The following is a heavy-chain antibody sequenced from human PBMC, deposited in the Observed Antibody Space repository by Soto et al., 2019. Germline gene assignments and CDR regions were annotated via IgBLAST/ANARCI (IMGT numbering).Heavy chain of an antibody. CDR2: IIPVFNTS. CDR3: ARVADSVTTVPDADVDL. Sequence: QVQLVQSGAEVKKPGSSVKVSCKASGGALGNSAISWVRQAPGQGLEWLGGIIPVFNTSNYAQKLEGRVKCTADESTNPSYRELRGLPSDETALDFGARVADSVTTVPDADVDLWGQGTLLTVSS. CDR1: GGALGNSA. J-gene: IGHJ5*02. V-gene: IGHV1-69*01. D-gene: IGHD4-17*01.